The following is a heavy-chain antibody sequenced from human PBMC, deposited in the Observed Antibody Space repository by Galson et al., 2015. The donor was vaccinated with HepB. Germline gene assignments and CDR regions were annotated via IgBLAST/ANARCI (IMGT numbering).Heavy chain of an antibody. J-gene: IGHJ5*02. D-gene: IGHD6-19*01. CDR2: MNPNSDNT. V-gene: IGHV1-8*01. CDR1: GYTFTSYD. Sequence: SVKVSCKASGYTFTSYDINWVRQATGQGLEWMGWMNPNSDNTGYARKFQGRVTMTRNTSISTAYMELRSLKPEDTAIYYCARVDISVAGGRRFDPWGQGTLVTVSS. CDR3: ARVDISVAGGRRFDP.